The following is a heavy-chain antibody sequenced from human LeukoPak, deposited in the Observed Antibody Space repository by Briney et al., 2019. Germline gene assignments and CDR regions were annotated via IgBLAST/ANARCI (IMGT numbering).Heavy chain of an antibody. Sequence: GGSLRLSCAASGFTFSSYGMHWVRQAPGKGLEWVAVISYDGSNKYYADSVKGRFTISRDNSKNTLYLQMNSLRAEDTAVYYCARGRRPDSGSWSDYWGQGTLVTVSS. V-gene: IGHV3-30*03. CDR2: ISYDGSNK. CDR3: ARGRRPDSGSWSDY. D-gene: IGHD6-13*01. CDR1: GFTFSSYG. J-gene: IGHJ4*02.